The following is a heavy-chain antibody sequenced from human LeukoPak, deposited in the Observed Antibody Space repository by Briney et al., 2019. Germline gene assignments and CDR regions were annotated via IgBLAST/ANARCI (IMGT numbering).Heavy chain of an antibody. CDR3: ARDYSIQSWFDP. V-gene: IGHV1-18*01. CDR1: GYTFTSYG. CDR2: ISAYNGNT. D-gene: IGHD2-15*01. J-gene: IGHJ5*02. Sequence: GASVNVSCKASGYTFTSYGISWVRQAPGQGLEWTGWISAYNGNTNYAQKLQGRVTMTTDTSTSTAYMELRSLRSDDTAVYFCARDYSIQSWFDPWGQGTLVTVSS.